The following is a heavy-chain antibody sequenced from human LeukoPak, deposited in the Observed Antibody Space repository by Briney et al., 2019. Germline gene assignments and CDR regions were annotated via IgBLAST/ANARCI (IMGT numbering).Heavy chain of an antibody. CDR2: VSKSSSYK. Sequence: GGSLRLSCAASGFTFRTYSMNWVRQAPGKGLEWIASVSKSSSYKYYADSVRGRFTISRDDANNSLYLQMNSLRADDTAVYYCAKGSGVHYWGQGTLVIVSS. V-gene: IGHV3-21*01. CDR1: GFTFRTYS. J-gene: IGHJ4*02. D-gene: IGHD3-10*01. CDR3: AKGSGVHY.